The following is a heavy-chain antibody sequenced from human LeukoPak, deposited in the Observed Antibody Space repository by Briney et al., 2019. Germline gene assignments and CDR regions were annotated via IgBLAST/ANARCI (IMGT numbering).Heavy chain of an antibody. J-gene: IGHJ5*02. CDR2: IKLDGSEK. V-gene: IGHV3-7*03. CDR1: GFTFGKYW. CDR3: AREGPAGDGFDP. D-gene: IGHD3-16*01. Sequence: GGSLRLSCVASGFTFGKYWMSWVRQDPGKGLEWVANIKLDGSEKNYVDSVKGRFTISRDNTKNSLYLQMNSLRAEDTAVFYCAREGPAGDGFDPWGQGTLVTVSS.